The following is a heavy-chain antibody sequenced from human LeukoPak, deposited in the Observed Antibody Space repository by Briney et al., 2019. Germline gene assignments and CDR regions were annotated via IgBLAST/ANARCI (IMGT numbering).Heavy chain of an antibody. J-gene: IGHJ5*02. V-gene: IGHV1-2*02. CDR2: INPNSGGT. Sequence: ASVKVSCKASGYTFTGYYMHWVRQAPGQGLEWMGWINPNSGGTNYAQKFQGRVTMTRDTSISTAYMELSRLRSDDTAVYYCARDRGEQLWQVYNWFDPWGQGTLVTVSS. CDR3: ARDRGEQLWQVYNWFDP. D-gene: IGHD1-1*01. CDR1: GYTFTGYY.